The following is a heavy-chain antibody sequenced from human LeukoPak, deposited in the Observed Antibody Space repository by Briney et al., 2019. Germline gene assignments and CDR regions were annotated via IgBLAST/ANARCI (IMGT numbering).Heavy chain of an antibody. V-gene: IGHV3-23*01. CDR2: ISGSGGST. D-gene: IGHD3-10*01. J-gene: IGHJ5*02. Sequence: GGSLRLSCAASGFTFSYYNMNWVRQAPGKGLEWVSAISGSGGSTYYADSVKGRFTISRDNSKNTLYLQMNSLRAEDTAVYYCAKCNHYYGSGSYFLDWFDPWGQGTLVTVSS. CDR3: AKCNHYYGSGSYFLDWFDP. CDR1: GFTFSYYN.